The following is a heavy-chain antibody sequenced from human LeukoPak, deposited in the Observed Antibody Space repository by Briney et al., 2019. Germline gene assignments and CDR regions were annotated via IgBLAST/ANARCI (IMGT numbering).Heavy chain of an antibody. CDR1: GFTFSSYW. V-gene: IGHV3-7*01. CDR3: ARSQGVSMIVVVPTADY. CDR2: IKQDGSEK. Sequence: GGSLRLSCAASGFTFSSYWMSWVRQAPGKGLEWVANIKQDGSEKYYVDSVKGRFTISRDNAKNSLYLQMNSLRAEDTAVYYCARSQGVSMIVVVPTADYWGQGTLVTVSS. D-gene: IGHD3-22*01. J-gene: IGHJ4*02.